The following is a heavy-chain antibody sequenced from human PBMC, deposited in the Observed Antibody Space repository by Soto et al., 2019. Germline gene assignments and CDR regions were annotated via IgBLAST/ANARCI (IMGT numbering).Heavy chain of an antibody. D-gene: IGHD3-10*01. CDR1: GDSVSSNSAA. J-gene: IGHJ6*02. Sequence: SQTLSLTCAISGDSVSSNSAAWNWIRQSPSRGLEWLGRTYYRSKWYNDYAVSVKSRITINPDTSKNQFSLQLNSVTPEDTAVYYCAKSTMVRGVNYYGRDVWGQGTTCPVS. CDR2: TYYRSKWYN. V-gene: IGHV6-1*01. CDR3: AKSTMVRGVNYYGRDV.